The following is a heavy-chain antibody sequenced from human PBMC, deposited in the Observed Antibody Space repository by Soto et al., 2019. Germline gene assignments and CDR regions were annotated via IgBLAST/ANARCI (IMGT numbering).Heavy chain of an antibody. Sequence: GGSLRLSCAASGFTFSSYAMHWVRQAPGKGLEWVSGINWNGGSTGYADSVKGRFTISRDNAKNSLYLQMNSLRAEDTALYYCARGWIGYYFDYWGQGTLVTVSS. J-gene: IGHJ4*02. CDR2: INWNGGST. D-gene: IGHD2-2*03. CDR3: ARGWIGYYFDY. V-gene: IGHV3-20*04. CDR1: GFTFSSYA.